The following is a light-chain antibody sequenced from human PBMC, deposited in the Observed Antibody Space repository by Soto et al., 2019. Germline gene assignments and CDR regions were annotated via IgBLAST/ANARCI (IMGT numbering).Light chain of an antibody. CDR1: QSINNNY. CDR2: CAS. J-gene: IGKJ1*01. V-gene: IGKV3-20*01. CDR3: QQHGSSPWT. Sequence: EIVLTQSPGTLSLSPGERATLSCRASQSINNNYLAWFQQKPGQAPRLLIHCASIRATAIPDRFSGSASGTDFTLTISRLEPEDFAVYYCQQHGSSPWTFGQGTKVEIK.